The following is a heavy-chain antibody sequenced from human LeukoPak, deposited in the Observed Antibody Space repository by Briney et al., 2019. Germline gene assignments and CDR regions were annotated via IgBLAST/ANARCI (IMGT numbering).Heavy chain of an antibody. CDR2: INPNSGGT. CDR1: GYTFTGYY. J-gene: IGHJ6*03. V-gene: IGHV1-2*02. D-gene: IGHD4-17*01. CDR3: ARTQRSDFGDYGVYYNYYMDV. Sequence: ASVKVSCKASGYTFTGYYMHWVRQAPGQGLEWMGWINPNSGGTNYAQKFQGRVTMTRDTSISTAYMELSRLRSDDTAVYYCARTQRSDFGDYGVYYNYYMDVWGKGTTVTVSS.